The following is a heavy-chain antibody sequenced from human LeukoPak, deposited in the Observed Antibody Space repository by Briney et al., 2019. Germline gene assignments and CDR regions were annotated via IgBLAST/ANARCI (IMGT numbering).Heavy chain of an antibody. CDR2: INPNSGGT. D-gene: IGHD5-24*01. J-gene: IGHJ4*02. CDR3: ARGGHGHTQNDY. Sequence: ASVKVSCKASGYTFTGYYMHWVRQAPGQGLEWMGWINPNSGGTNYAQKFQGRVTMTRDTSITTSYMELSSLLSDDTALYYCARGGHGHTQNDYWGQGTLVTVSS. V-gene: IGHV1-2*02. CDR1: GYTFTGYY.